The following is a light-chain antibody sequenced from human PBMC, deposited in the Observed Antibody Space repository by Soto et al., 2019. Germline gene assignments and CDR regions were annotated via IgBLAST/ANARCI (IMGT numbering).Light chain of an antibody. V-gene: IGKV3-15*01. CDR3: QQYNNWPPKT. Sequence: EIVMTQSPVTLSVSPGERATLSCRASQSVSSNLAWYQQKPGQAPRLLIYGASTRATGIPARFSGGGSGTEFTLTISSLQSEDFAVYYCQQYNNWPPKTFGQGTKVDIK. CDR2: GAS. J-gene: IGKJ1*01. CDR1: QSVSSN.